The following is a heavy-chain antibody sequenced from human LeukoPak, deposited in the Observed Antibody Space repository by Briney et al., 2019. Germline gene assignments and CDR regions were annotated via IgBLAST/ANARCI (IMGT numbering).Heavy chain of an antibody. Sequence: GGSLRLSCTASGFTFSDSYMTWIRQAPGKGLEWVSYISNSGREINYADSVKGRFTISRDNAKNSLYLQMNSLRAEDTAVYYCAELGITMIGGVWGKGTTVTISS. D-gene: IGHD3-10*02. CDR2: ISNSGREI. CDR1: GFTFSDSY. J-gene: IGHJ6*04. V-gene: IGHV3-11*06. CDR3: AELGITMIGGV.